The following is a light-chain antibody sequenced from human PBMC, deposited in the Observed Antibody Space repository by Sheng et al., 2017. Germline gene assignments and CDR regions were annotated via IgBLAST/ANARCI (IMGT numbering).Light chain of an antibody. V-gene: IGKV3D-20*02. Sequence: EIVLTQSPGTLSLSPGERATLSCRASQSVSSTYLAWYQQKPGQAPRLLIYGASSRATGIPDRFSGSGSGTDFTLTISSLEAEDFAVYYCQQRKNWPPSATFGPRDTTG. CDR3: QQRKNWPPSAT. J-gene: IGKJ5*01. CDR2: GAS. CDR1: QSVSSTY.